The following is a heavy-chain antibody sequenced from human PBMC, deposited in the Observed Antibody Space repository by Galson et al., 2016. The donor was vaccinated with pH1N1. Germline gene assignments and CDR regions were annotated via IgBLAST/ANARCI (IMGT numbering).Heavy chain of an antibody. Sequence: SVKVSCKVSGYTLSELAIHWVRQTPGKGLEWMGGFDPEDDKPFYAQTFEGRVTMTQDTSTDTAYMQLSSLTSGDAAVYHCATEYRGSYYVPRYFDLWGLGTLVSVSS. V-gene: IGHV1-24*01. CDR2: FDPEDDKP. J-gene: IGHJ2*01. CDR1: GYTLSELA. CDR3: ATEYRGSYYVPRYFDL. D-gene: IGHD1-26*01.